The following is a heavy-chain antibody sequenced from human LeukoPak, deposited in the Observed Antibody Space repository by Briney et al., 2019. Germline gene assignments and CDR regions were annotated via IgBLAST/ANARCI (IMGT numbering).Heavy chain of an antibody. CDR1: GFTFNSYG. D-gene: IGHD2-21*01. Sequence: PGESLRLSCAASGFTFNSYGMHWVRQAPGKGPEWVAVIWYDGSDRWYADSVRGRFTISRDNSKNTLYLQMNSLRAEDTAVYYCAKDFGNCGGDCYYFDYWGQGTLVTVSS. CDR2: IWYDGSDR. J-gene: IGHJ4*02. V-gene: IGHV3-33*06. CDR3: AKDFGNCGGDCYYFDY.